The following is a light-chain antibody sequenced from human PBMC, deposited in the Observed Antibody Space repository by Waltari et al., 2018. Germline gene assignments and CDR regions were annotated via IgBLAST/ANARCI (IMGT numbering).Light chain of an antibody. CDR1: TSDLGGHNY. J-gene: IGLJ1*01. Sequence: SALTQPASVSGSPGPSTTIPSPGTTSDLGGHNYVSWYQQHPGKAPKLMIYDVSKRPSGVSNRFSGSKSGNTASLTISGLQAEDEADYYCSSYTSSSTYVFGAGTNVTVL. CDR2: DVS. CDR3: SSYTSSSTYV. V-gene: IGLV2-14*01.